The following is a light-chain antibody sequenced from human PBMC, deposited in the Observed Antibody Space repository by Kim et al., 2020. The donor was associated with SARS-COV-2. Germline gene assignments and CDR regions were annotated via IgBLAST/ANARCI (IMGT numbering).Light chain of an antibody. CDR1: QSLRHSHGNTD. Sequence: PASISCRTRQSLRHSHGNTDLDWYLQKSVQSPQLLMYLGSIRASGAPDRFSGRGSGTAFTLKISRVEAEDVGIYYCMQVTQMPVTFGQGTRLEIK. CDR2: LGS. CDR3: MQVTQMPVT. V-gene: IGKV2-28*01. J-gene: IGKJ5*01.